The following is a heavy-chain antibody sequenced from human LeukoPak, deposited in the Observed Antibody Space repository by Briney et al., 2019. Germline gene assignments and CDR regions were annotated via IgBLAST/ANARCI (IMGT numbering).Heavy chain of an antibody. CDR3: ARDSSGWLDY. Sequence: ASVTVSCKASGYTFTGYYMHWVRQAPGQGLEWMGWINPNSGGTNYAQKFQGWVTMTTDTSISTAYMELSRLRSDDTAVYYCARDSSGWLDYWGQGTLVTVSS. J-gene: IGHJ4*02. D-gene: IGHD6-19*01. CDR1: GYTFTGYY. V-gene: IGHV1-2*04. CDR2: INPNSGGT.